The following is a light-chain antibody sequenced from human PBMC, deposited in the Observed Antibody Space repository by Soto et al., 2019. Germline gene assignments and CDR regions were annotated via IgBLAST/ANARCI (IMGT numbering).Light chain of an antibody. V-gene: IGLV2-14*01. CDR1: SSDVGGYNY. Sequence: QSALTRPASMSGSPGQSITMSCTGTSSDVGGYNYVSWYQQHPGKAPKLMIYGVSNRPSGVANRFSGSKSGNTASLTISGLQAEDEADYYCSSYTSSSTLYVFGTGTKLTVL. J-gene: IGLJ1*01. CDR3: SSYTSSSTLYV. CDR2: GVS.